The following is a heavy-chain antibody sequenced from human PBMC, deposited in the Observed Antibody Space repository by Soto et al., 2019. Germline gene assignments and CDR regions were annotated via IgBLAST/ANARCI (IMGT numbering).Heavy chain of an antibody. Sequence: PGGSLRLSCAASGFTFSSYAMHWVRQAPGEGLEWVAVISFHGTNKNYADSVKGRFTISRDNSNNTVFLEMNSLRPEDTAMYYCARDGRAYSGQDSLDFWGQGT. V-gene: IGHV3-30-3*01. CDR2: ISFHGTNK. CDR1: GFTFSSYA. D-gene: IGHD5-12*01. CDR3: ARDGRAYSGQDSLDF. J-gene: IGHJ4*02.